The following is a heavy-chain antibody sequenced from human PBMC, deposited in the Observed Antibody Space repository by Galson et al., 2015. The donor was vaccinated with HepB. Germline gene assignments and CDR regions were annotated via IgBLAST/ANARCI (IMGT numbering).Heavy chain of an antibody. V-gene: IGHV3-23*01. CDR3: ARSRPTRFHYDYGMDV. CDR1: GFTFTRYA. CDR2: ITSSGGNT. Sequence: SLRLSCAASGFTFTRYAMTWVRQAPGKGLEWVASITSSGGNTYYTDSVKGRFSISRDNSKNTLVLQLNSLTVEDTGVYYCARSRPTRFHYDYGMDVWGQGTTVTVSS. J-gene: IGHJ6*02. D-gene: IGHD1-1*01.